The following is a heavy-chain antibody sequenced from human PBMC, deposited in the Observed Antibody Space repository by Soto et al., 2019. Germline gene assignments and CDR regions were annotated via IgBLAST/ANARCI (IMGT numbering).Heavy chain of an antibody. CDR1: GFTFSSFS. D-gene: IGHD6-19*01. CDR2: ITKSSSPI. V-gene: IGHV3-48*02. CDR3: ARLYTSGWYIDH. Sequence: EVQLVASGGGLVQPGGSLRLSCAASGFTFSSFSRDWVRQAPGKGLEWISYITKSSSPIYYADSVKGRFTVSRDNGKNAVYLQMNSLRDEDTAVYYCARLYTSGWYIDHWGQGTLVTVSS. J-gene: IGHJ4*02.